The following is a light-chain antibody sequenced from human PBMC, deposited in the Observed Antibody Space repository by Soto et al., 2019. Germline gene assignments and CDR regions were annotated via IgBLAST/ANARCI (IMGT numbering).Light chain of an antibody. J-gene: IGKJ4*01. CDR2: GAS. CDR1: QSVKSN. CDR3: QQYDTSPPLT. Sequence: EIVMTQSPATLSVSPGERATLSCRASQSVKSNLAWYQQNPGQAPRLLIYGASTRATGISARFSGSGSGTDFTLTISRLEPEDFAVYYCQQYDTSPPLTFGGGTKVDIK. V-gene: IGKV3-15*01.